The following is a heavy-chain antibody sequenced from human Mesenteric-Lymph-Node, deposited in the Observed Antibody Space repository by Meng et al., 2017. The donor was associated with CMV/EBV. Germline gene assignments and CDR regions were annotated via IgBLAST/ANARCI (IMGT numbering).Heavy chain of an antibody. CDR2: IDWDDDK. J-gene: IGHJ4*02. V-gene: IGHV2-70D*14. Sequence: SGPTLVKPTQTLTLTCTFSGFSLSTSGMRVSWIRQPPGKALEWLARIDWDDDKFYSTSLETRLTISKDTSKNQVVLTMTNMDPVDTATYYCARIGLGLAFDYWGQGTLVTVSS. CDR3: ARIGLGLAFDY. CDR1: GFSLSTSGMR. D-gene: IGHD6-19*01.